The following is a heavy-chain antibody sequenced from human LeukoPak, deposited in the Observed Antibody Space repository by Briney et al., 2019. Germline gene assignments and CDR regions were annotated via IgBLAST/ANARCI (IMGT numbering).Heavy chain of an antibody. CDR3: ARDRHSDWFTPPPPDY. D-gene: IGHD3-9*01. CDR2: INHSGST. V-gene: IGHV4-34*01. CDR1: GGSFSGYY. J-gene: IGHJ4*02. Sequence: SESLSLTCAVYGGSFSGYYWSWIRQPPGKGLEWIGEINHSGSTNYNPSLKSRVTISVDTSKNQFSLKLSSVTAADTAVYYCARDRHSDWFTPPPPDYWGQGTLVTVSS.